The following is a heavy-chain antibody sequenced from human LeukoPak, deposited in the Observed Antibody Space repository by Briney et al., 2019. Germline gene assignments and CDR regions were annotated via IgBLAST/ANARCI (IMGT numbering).Heavy chain of an antibody. Sequence: GGSLRLSCAASGFTFSGYEMNWVRQAPGKGLEWVSYISSSGSTIYYADSVKGRFTISRDNAKNSLYLQMNSLRAEDTAVYYCAATPDIVVVVAATGPNDYWGQGTLVTVSS. V-gene: IGHV3-48*03. J-gene: IGHJ4*02. D-gene: IGHD2-15*01. CDR1: GFTFSGYE. CDR3: AATPDIVVVVAATGPNDY. CDR2: ISSSGSTI.